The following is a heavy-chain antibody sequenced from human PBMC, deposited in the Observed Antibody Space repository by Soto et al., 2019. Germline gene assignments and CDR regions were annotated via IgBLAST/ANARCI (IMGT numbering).Heavy chain of an antibody. CDR1: GFAFSNFH. D-gene: IGHD1-26*01. J-gene: IGHJ6*02. CDR3: AKRFSDAWEAGMDV. Sequence: EMQVLESGGGLVQPGGSLRLSCAASGFAFSNFHVNWVRQAPGKWLQWVATIGGAGNDIHYADSVEGRFTVSRDNSKNTLHLQMGGLRDEDTAIYYCAKRFSDAWEAGMDVWGQWTTVTVSS. V-gene: IGHV3-23*01. CDR2: IGGAGNDI.